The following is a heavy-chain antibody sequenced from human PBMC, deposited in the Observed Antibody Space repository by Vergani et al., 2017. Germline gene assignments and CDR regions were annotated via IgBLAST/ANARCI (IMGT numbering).Heavy chain of an antibody. D-gene: IGHD3-3*01. Sequence: QVQLQESGPGLVKPSETLSLTCTVSGGSISSYYWSWIRQPAGKGLEWIGRIYTSGSTNYKPSLKSRVTMSVDTSKNQFSLKLSSVTAADTAVYYCARDVREYDFWSGYYRDNWFDPWGQGTLVTVSS. CDR1: GGSISSYY. V-gene: IGHV4-4*07. J-gene: IGHJ5*02. CDR2: IYTSGST. CDR3: ARDVREYDFWSGYYRDNWFDP.